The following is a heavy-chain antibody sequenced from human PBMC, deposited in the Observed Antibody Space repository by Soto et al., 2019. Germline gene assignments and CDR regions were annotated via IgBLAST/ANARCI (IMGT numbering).Heavy chain of an antibody. CDR1: GFTFSSYA. J-gene: IGHJ4*02. V-gene: IGHV3-30-3*01. Sequence: SLRLSCAASGFTFSSYAMHWVRQAPGKGLEWVAVISYDGSNKYYADSVKGRFTISRDNSKNTLYLQMNSLRAEDTAVYYCARGSKWIVVVPPLDYWCQGTLVTVSS. CDR2: ISYDGSNK. D-gene: IGHD3-22*01. CDR3: ARGSKWIVVVPPLDY.